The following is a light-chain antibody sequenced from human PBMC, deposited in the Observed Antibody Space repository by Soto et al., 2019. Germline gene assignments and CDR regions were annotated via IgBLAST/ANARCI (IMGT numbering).Light chain of an antibody. CDR2: DAS. V-gene: IGKV3-11*01. CDR1: QSVSSY. J-gene: IGKJ2*01. CDR3: QQRSNWPPLYT. Sequence: EIVLTQSQATLSLSPGERATLSCRASQSVSSYLAWYQQKPGQAPRLLIYDASNRATGIPARFSGSGSGTDFTLTISCLEPEDFAVYYCQQRSNWPPLYTFGQGTKLEIK.